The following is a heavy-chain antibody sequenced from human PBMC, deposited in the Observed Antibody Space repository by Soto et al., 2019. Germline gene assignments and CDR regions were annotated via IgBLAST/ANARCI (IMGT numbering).Heavy chain of an antibody. D-gene: IGHD3-3*01. J-gene: IGHJ4*02. V-gene: IGHV1-2*02. CDR1: GYTFTGYY. CDR2: INPNSGVT. Sequence: QVQLVQSGAEVKKPGASVKVSCKASGYTFTGYYMHWVRQAPGQGLEWMGWINPNSGVTNYAQKFQGRVTMTRDTPISTAYMELSRLRSDDTDVYYCARDIEYDDFWSGDYHYFDCWGQGTLGTVSS. CDR3: ARDIEYDDFWSGDYHYFDC.